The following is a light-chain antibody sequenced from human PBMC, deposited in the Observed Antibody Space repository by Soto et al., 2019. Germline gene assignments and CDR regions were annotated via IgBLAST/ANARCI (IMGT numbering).Light chain of an antibody. CDR1: SGHSSYA. CDR2: VNSDGSH. V-gene: IGLV4-69*01. CDR3: QTWGSGIRVV. Sequence: QPVLTQSPSASASLGASVKLTCTLSSGHSSYAIAWHQQQPEKGPRYLMKVNSDGSHSKGDGIPDRFSGSSSGAERYLTISSLQSEDEADYYCQTWGSGIRVVFGGGTKVTV. J-gene: IGLJ2*01.